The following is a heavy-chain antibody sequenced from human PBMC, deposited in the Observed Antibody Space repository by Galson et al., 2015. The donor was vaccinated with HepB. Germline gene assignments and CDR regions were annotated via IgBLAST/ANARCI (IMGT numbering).Heavy chain of an antibody. CDR1: GDSIDNYY. J-gene: IGHJ4*02. V-gene: IGHV4-59*01. CDR3: ARVSSWWGAFDH. Sequence: LSLTCTVSGDSIDNYYWSWIRQPPGKGLEWIAYIYYTGSTNYNPSLKSRVTISVDRSKNQFSLRLRSVTAADTAVYYCARVSSWWGAFDHWGQGTLVTVSS. D-gene: IGHD6-13*01. CDR2: IYYTGST.